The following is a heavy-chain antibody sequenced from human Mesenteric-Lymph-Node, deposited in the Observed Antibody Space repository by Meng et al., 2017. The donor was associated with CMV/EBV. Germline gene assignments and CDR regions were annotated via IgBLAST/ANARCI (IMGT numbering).Heavy chain of an antibody. CDR2: ISTYNGNT. V-gene: IGHV1-18*01. D-gene: IGHD1-20*01. CDR3: ARDNRITGHHTTFSEGMDV. Sequence: ASVKVSCKASGYMSISYGINWVRQAPGQGPEWLGWISTYNGNTKYAQKFQGRVTMTTDTTTSTAYMELRSLRSDDTAVYYCARDNRITGHHTTFSEGMDVWSQGTTVTVS. J-gene: IGHJ6*02. CDR1: GYMSISYG.